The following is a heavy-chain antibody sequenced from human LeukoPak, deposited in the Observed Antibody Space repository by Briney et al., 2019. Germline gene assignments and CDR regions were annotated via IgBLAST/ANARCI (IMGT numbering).Heavy chain of an antibody. CDR1: GFTFSSYA. CDR2: ISSNGGGT. V-gene: IGHV3-23*01. Sequence: GGSLRLSCAASGFTFSSYAMSWVRRAPGKGLEWVSAISSNGGGTFYADSVKGQFTISRDNSQNTLYLQMNSLRAEDTALYYCAKHYGSGTYYNYLDYWGQGTLVTVSS. J-gene: IGHJ4*02. CDR3: AKHYGSGTYYNYLDY. D-gene: IGHD3-10*01.